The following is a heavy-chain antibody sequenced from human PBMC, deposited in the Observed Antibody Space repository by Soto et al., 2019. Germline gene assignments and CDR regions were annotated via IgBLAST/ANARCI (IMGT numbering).Heavy chain of an antibody. V-gene: IGHV6-1*01. D-gene: IGHD5-18*01. CDR2: IYHRSKWYN. CDR3: ASMGYSYGYTFDY. CDR1: RVSVSSNSAA. Sequence: SQTLSPTFAISRVSVSSNSAAWNCVRPSRSRGLEWLGRIYHRSKWYNDYAVSVKSRITINPDTSENQLSLQLNSVTPEDAAVYYCASMGYSYGYTFDYWGQGTLVTVSS. J-gene: IGHJ4*02.